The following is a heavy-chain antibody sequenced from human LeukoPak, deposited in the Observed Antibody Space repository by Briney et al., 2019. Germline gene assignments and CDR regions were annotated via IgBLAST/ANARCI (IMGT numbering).Heavy chain of an antibody. CDR1: GGSISSSSYY. D-gene: IGHD6-6*01. V-gene: IGHV4-39*01. CDR2: IYYSGST. J-gene: IGHJ2*01. Sequence: SETLSLTCTVSGGSISSSSYYWGWIRQPPGKGLEWIGSIYYSGSTYYNPSLKSRVTISVDTSKNQFSLKLSSVTAADTAVYYCAGRGIAAPSPYWYFDLWGRGTLVTVSS. CDR3: AGRGIAAPSPYWYFDL.